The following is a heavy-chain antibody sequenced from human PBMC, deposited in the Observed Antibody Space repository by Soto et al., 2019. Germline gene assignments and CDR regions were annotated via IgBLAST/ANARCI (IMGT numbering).Heavy chain of an antibody. V-gene: IGHV4-61*01. CDR1: GDSVRSGSYY. CDR2: IYYSGST. Sequence: SETLSLTCTVSGDSVRSGSYYWSWIRQPPGKGLEWIGYIYYSGSTNYNPSLKSRVTISVDTSKNQFSLKLSSVTASDTAVYYCARSYGSGSYFPDYYGMDVWGQGTTVTVSS. CDR3: ARSYGSGSYFPDYYGMDV. D-gene: IGHD3-10*01. J-gene: IGHJ6*02.